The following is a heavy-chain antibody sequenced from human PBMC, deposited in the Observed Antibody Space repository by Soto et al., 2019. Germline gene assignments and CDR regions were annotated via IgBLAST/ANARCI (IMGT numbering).Heavy chain of an antibody. CDR3: ANTVAGRGYHYMDV. Sequence: ASVKVSCKVSGYTLTELSMHWVRQAPGKGLEWMGGFDPEDGETIYAQKFQGRVTMTEDTSTDTAYMELSSLRSEDTAVYYCANTVAGRGYHYMDVWGKGSTVTVSS. CDR1: GYTLTELS. CDR2: FDPEDGET. V-gene: IGHV1-24*01. J-gene: IGHJ6*03. D-gene: IGHD6-19*01.